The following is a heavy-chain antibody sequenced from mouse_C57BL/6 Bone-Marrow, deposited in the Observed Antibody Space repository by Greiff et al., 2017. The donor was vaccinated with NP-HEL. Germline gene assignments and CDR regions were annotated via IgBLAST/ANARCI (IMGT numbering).Heavy chain of an antibody. CDR1: GFNITNTY. V-gene: IGHV14-3*01. J-gene: IGHJ4*01. CDR3: APFNYSYGSRGYAMDY. D-gene: IGHD1-1*01. CDR2: IEPANGNT. Sequence: EVQVVESVAELVRPGASVKLSCTASGFNITNTYMHWVKQRSAQGLEWIGRIEPANGNTKYAPTFQGKATITADTSSNTAYLQLSSLTSEDNAIYYCAPFNYSYGSRGYAMDYWGQGTSVTVSS.